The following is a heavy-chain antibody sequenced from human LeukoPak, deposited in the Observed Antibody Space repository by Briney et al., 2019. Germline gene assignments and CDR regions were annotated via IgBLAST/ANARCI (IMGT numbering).Heavy chain of an antibody. CDR1: GGSIRSYY. J-gene: IGHJ4*02. CDR3: ARYHSGYDDY. V-gene: IGHV4-59*01. Sequence: SETLSLTCTVSGGSIRSYYWSWIRQPPGKGLEWIGYIYYSGSTNYNPSLKSRVTISVDTSKNQFSLKLSSVTAADTAVYYCARYHSGYDDYWGQGTLVTVSS. CDR2: IYYSGST. D-gene: IGHD5-12*01.